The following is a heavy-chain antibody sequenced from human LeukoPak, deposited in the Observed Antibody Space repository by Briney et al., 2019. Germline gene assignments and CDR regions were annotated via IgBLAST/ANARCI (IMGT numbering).Heavy chain of an antibody. D-gene: IGHD6-19*01. CDR3: APKFPYSSGWYTDY. J-gene: IGHJ4*02. V-gene: IGHV3-21*01. CDR2: ISSSSSYI. Sequence: GGSLRLSCAASGFTFSSYSTNWVRQAPGKGLEWVSSISSSSSYIYYADSVKGRFTISRDNAKNSLYLQMNSLRAEDTAVYYCAPKFPYSSGWYTDYWGQGTLVTVSS. CDR1: GFTFSSYS.